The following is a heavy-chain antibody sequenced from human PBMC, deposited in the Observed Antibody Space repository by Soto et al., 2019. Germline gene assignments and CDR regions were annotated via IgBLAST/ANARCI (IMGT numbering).Heavy chain of an antibody. J-gene: IGHJ3*02. CDR3: AKVGRGGWEEWADAFDI. CDR1: GFTFSNYA. V-gene: IGHV3-23*01. Sequence: PGGSLRLSCAASGFTFSNYAMSWVRQAPGKGLEWVSSITGSGTGTYYADSVRGRFTISRDNSKNTLFLQMNSLRAEDTAVYYCAKVGRGGWEEWADAFDIWGQGTMVTVSS. CDR2: ITGSGTGT. D-gene: IGHD6-19*01.